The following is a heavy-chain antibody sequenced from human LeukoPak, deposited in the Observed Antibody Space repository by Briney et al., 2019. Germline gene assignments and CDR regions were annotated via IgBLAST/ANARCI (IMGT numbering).Heavy chain of an antibody. J-gene: IGHJ4*02. D-gene: IGHD3-9*01. V-gene: IGHV4-34*01. CDR3: ARGRGLTGSYYFDY. CDR2: INHSGST. Sequence: SETLSLTCAVYGASFSGYYWSWIRQPPGKGLEWIGEINHSGSTNYNPSLKSRVTISVDTSKNQFSLKLSSVTAADTAVYYSARGRGLTGSYYFDYWRQGTLVTVSS. CDR1: GASFSGYY.